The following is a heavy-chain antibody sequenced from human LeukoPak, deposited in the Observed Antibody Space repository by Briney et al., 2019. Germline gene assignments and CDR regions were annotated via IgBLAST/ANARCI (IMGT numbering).Heavy chain of an antibody. CDR2: ISAYNGNR. CDR3: ARDSSGFNYGRGMDV. CDR1: GYTFTNYG. Sequence: ASVTVSCTASGYTFTNYGFSWVRQAPGQGLEWMGWISAYNGNRNFAQKFQGRVTLTTDTSTSTAYMDLRSLRSDDTAMYYCARDSSGFNYGRGMDVWGQGTTVIVSS. V-gene: IGHV1-18*04. D-gene: IGHD5-18*01. J-gene: IGHJ6*02.